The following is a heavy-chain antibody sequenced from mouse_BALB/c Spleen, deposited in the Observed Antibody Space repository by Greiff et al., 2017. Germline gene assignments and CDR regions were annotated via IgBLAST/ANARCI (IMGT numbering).Heavy chain of an antibody. D-gene: IGHD2-3*01. J-gene: IGHJ4*01. CDR2: ILPGSGST. V-gene: IGHV1-9*01. CDR1: GYTFSSYW. Sequence: QVQLQQSGAELMKPGASVKISCKATGYTFSSYWIEWVKQRPGHGLEWIGEILPGSGSTNYNEKFKGKATFTADTSSNTAYMQLRRLTSEDSAVYYCARAYIYDGYYVWAMDYWGQGTSVTVSS. CDR3: ARAYIYDGYYVWAMDY.